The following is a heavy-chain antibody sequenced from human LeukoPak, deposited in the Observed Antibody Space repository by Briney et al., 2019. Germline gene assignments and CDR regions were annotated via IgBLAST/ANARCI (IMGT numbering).Heavy chain of an antibody. V-gene: IGHV3-23*01. CDR2: ISGSGGST. Sequence: GGSLRLSCAASGFTFSSYAMSWVRQAPGKGLEWVSTISGSGGSTYYADSVKGRFTISRDNAKNSLYLQMNSLRAEDTAVYYCARPLPPNSAGTFWFDPWGQGTLVTVSS. J-gene: IGHJ5*02. D-gene: IGHD6-13*01. CDR1: GFTFSSYA. CDR3: ARPLPPNSAGTFWFDP.